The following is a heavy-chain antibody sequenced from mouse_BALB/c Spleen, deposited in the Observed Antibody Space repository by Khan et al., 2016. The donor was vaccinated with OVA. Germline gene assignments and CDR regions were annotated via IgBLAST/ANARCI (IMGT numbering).Heavy chain of an antibody. CDR1: GYTFSGYW. CDR2: ILPGSGSR. V-gene: IGHV1-9*01. D-gene: IGHD1-1*01. J-gene: IGHJ2*01. CDR3: ARVNYGSRDYFDY. Sequence: QVQLQQSGAELMKPGASVKISCKATGYTFSGYWLEWVKQRPGHGLEWIGEILPGSGSRNYNEKFKGKATFTVDISSKTTYMQLSSLTSEDSAVYYCARVNYGSRDYFDYWGQGTTLTVSS.